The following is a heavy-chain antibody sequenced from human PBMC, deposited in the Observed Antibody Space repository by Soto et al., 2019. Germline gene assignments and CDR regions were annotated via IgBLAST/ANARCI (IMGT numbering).Heavy chain of an antibody. V-gene: IGHV5-10-1*01. CDR3: ARSPDYYYYGMDV. CDR1: GYSFTSYW. Sequence: GEALKISGKRSGYSFTSYWISWERQMPGKGLEWMGRIDPSDSYTNYSPSFQGHVTISADKSISTAYLQWSSLKASDTAMYYCARSPDYYYYGMDVWGQGTTVTVSS. CDR2: IDPSDSYT. J-gene: IGHJ6*02.